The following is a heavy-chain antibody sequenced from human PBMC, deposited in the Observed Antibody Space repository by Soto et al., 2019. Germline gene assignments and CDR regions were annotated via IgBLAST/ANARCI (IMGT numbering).Heavy chain of an antibody. CDR1: GFTFSSYA. V-gene: IGHV3-30-3*01. CDR2: ISYDGSNK. D-gene: IGHD2-2*01. Sequence: GGSLRLSCAASGFTFSSYAMHWVRQAPGKGLEWVAVISYDGSNKYYADSVKGRFTISRDNSKNTLYLQMNSLRAEDTAVYYCARTSSTTGEDGMDVWGQGSSVTVSS. CDR3: ARTSSTTGEDGMDV. J-gene: IGHJ6*02.